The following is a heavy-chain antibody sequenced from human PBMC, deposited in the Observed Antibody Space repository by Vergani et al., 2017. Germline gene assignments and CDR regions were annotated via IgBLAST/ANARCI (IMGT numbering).Heavy chain of an antibody. CDR1: GFTFSDYY. J-gene: IGHJ6*03. Sequence: VQLVESGGGLVKPGGSLRLSCAASGFTFSDYYMSWIRQAPGKGLEWVSAISGSGGSTYYADSVKGRFTISRDNSKNTLYLQMNSLRAEDTAVYYCSGSYYYYYYYMDVWGKGTTVTVSS. V-gene: IGHV3-23*04. CDR2: ISGSGGST. D-gene: IGHD3-10*01. CDR3: SGSYYYYYYYMDV.